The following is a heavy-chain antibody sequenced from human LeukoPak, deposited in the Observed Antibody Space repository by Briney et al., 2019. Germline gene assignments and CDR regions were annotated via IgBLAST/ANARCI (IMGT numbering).Heavy chain of an antibody. J-gene: IGHJ4*02. CDR2: ISSSGSTI. Sequence: PGGSLRLSCAASGFSFSSYEMSWVRQAPGKGLEWVSYISSSGSTIYYADSVKGRFTISRDNAKKSLFLQMNSLRAEDTAVYYCVRDGYDDSWSAPPLWGQGTLVTVSS. CDR1: GFSFSSYE. V-gene: IGHV3-48*03. D-gene: IGHD3-3*01. CDR3: VRDGYDDSWSAPPL.